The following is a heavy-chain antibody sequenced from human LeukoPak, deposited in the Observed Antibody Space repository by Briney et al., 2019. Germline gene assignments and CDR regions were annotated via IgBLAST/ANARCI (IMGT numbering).Heavy chain of an antibody. J-gene: IGHJ4*02. CDR2: FNWNGGST. CDR1: GFTFDDYG. CDR3: ARGPKVVVTALGY. D-gene: IGHD2-21*02. Sequence: PGGSLRLSCAASGFTFDDYGMSWVRQAPGKGVEWGFCFNWNGGSTGYADSVKGRFTISRDNAKNSLYLQMNSLRAEDTALYYCARGPKVVVTALGYWGQGTLVTVSS. V-gene: IGHV3-20*04.